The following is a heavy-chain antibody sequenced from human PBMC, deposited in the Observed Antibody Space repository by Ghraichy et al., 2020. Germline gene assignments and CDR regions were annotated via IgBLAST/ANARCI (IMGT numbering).Heavy chain of an antibody. J-gene: IGHJ3*02. Sequence: GGSLRLSCAASGFTFSSYVMSWVRQAPGKGLEWVSAISGSGGSTYYADSVKGRFTISRDNSKNTLYLQMNSLRAEDTAVYYCAKGIYSGYEKDDAFDIWGQGTMVTVSS. CDR1: GFTFSSYV. V-gene: IGHV3-23*01. CDR3: AKGIYSGYEKDDAFDI. CDR2: ISGSGGST. D-gene: IGHD5-12*01.